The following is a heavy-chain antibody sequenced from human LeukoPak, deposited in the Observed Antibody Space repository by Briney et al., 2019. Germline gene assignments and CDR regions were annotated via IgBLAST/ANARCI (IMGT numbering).Heavy chain of an antibody. J-gene: IGHJ5*02. CDR3: AREGVGATENWFDP. Sequence: ASVKVSCKASGYTFTGYYMHWVRQAPGQGLEWMGWINPNSGGTNYAQKFQGRVTMTRDTSISTAYMELSRLRSDDTAVYYCAREGVGATENWFDPWGQGTLVTVSS. CDR1: GYTFTGYY. D-gene: IGHD1-26*01. CDR2: INPNSGGT. V-gene: IGHV1-2*02.